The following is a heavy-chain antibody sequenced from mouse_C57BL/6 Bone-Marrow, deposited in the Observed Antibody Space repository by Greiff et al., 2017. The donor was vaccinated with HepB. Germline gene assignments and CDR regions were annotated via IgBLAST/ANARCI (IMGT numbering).Heavy chain of an antibody. D-gene: IGHD2-1*01. V-gene: IGHV1-69*01. J-gene: IGHJ1*03. CDR3: ARHGNYGYFDV. CDR1: GYTFTSYW. CDR2: IDPSDSYT. Sequence: QVQLQQPGAELVMPGASVKLSCKASGYTFTSYWMHWVKQKPGQGLEWIGEIDPSDSYTNYNQKFKGKSTLTVDKSSSTAYMQLSSLTSEDSAVYYCARHGNYGYFDVWGTGTTVTVSS.